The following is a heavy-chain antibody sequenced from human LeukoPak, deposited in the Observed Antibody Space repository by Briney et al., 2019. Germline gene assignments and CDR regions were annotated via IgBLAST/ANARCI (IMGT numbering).Heavy chain of an antibody. CDR1: GYTFTSYD. J-gene: IGHJ6*02. D-gene: IGHD4-17*01. CDR2: MNPNSGNT. Sequence: ASVKVSCKASGYTFTSYDINWVRQATGQGLEWMGWMNPNSGNTGYAQKFQGRVTMTRDTSISTAYMELSRLRSDDTAVYYCAREGLSHGDYVGYYYGMDVWGQGTTVTVSS. V-gene: IGHV1-8*01. CDR3: AREGLSHGDYVGYYYGMDV.